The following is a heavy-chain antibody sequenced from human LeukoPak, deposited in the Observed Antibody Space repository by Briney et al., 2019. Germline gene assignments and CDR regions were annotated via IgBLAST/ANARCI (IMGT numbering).Heavy chain of an antibody. D-gene: IGHD1-26*01. CDR2: IKQDGSEE. V-gene: IGHV3-7*01. J-gene: IGHJ4*02. CDR1: GFTFSSYW. CDR3: ARDSRVGQGGGSYPSVLDY. Sequence: GGSLRLSCAASGFTFSSYWMSWVRQAPGKGLEWVANIKQDGSEENYVDSVKGRFTISRDNAKNSLYLQMNSLRAEDTAVYYCARDSRVGQGGGSYPSVLDYWGQGTLVTVSS.